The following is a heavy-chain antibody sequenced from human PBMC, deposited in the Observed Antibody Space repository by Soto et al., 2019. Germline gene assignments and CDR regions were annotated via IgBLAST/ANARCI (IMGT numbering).Heavy chain of an antibody. CDR3: ARDQVAAAFYYGMDV. CDR2: FYYSGST. J-gene: IGHJ6*02. CDR1: GGSVRSGSYY. D-gene: IGHD6-13*01. V-gene: IGHV4-61*01. Sequence: PSETLSLTCTVSGGSVRSGSYYWSWIRQPPGKGLEWIGYFYYSGSTNYNPSLNSRVTISVDTSKNQFSLKVSSVIAADTAVYYCARDQVAAAFYYGMDVWGQGTTVTASS.